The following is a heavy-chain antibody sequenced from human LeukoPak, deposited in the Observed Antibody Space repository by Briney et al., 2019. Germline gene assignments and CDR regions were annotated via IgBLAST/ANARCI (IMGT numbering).Heavy chain of an antibody. CDR1: GFTFTSYT. Sequence: GGSLRLSCAASGFTFTSYTMNWVRQAPGKGLEWVSSITSGSSYIYYADSVKGRFTISRDNAKNSLYLQMTSLRVEDTAVYYCAKTYGHFDDWGQGTLVTVST. V-gene: IGHV3-21*01. CDR2: ITSGSSYI. J-gene: IGHJ4*02. D-gene: IGHD4-17*01. CDR3: AKTYGHFDD.